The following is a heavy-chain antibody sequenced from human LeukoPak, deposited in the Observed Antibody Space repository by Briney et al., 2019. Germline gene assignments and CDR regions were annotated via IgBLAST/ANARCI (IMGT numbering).Heavy chain of an antibody. Sequence: SETLSLTCTVWGGSIYNYYWICLPHPPGKGLEWIGYVYHTGTTNYNPSLTSRVTISVDTSKKEFSLKLTFVTAADTAIYYCARGVTFEYWGQGILVTVSS. V-gene: IGHV4-59*01. CDR2: VYHTGTT. CDR3: ARGVTFEY. J-gene: IGHJ4*02. CDR1: GGSIYNYY.